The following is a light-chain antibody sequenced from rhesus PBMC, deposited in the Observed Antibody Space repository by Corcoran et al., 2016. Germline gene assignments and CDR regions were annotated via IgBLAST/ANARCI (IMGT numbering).Light chain of an antibody. CDR2: KAS. J-gene: IGKJ4*01. CDR1: QGSSSW. V-gene: IGKV1-22*01. Sequence: DIQMTQSPSSLSASVGDTVTITCRASQGSSSWLAWYQQKPGKAPKLLIYKASSLQSGVPSKLSGSGAGTDVPLTISSLQSEDFATYYCQQYSSRPLTCGGGTKVEIK. CDR3: QQYSSRPLT.